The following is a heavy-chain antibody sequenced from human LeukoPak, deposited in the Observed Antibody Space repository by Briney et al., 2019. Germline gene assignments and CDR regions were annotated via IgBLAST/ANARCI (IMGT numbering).Heavy chain of an antibody. J-gene: IGHJ4*02. CDR1: GFTFSGYA. CDR2: ITSGGVTT. V-gene: IGHV3-23*01. D-gene: IGHD2-15*01. CDR3: ARDSPSCSGASCLLSEY. Sequence: PGGSLRLSCAASGFTFSGYAMTWVRQAPGKGLEWVSAITSGGVTTFYADSVKGRFTISRDNSKNTLYLQLNSLRAEDTALYFCARDSPSCSGASCLLSEYWGQGTLVTVSS.